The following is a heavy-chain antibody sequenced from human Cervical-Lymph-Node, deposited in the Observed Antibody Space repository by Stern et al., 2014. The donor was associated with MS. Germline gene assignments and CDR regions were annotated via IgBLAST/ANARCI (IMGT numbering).Heavy chain of an antibody. CDR1: MFSNFY. Sequence: HVQLVQSGAEVKKPGASVKDSCQASMFSNFYIHWVRQAPGQGLEWVGLINPRSGSTSYSQKFQDRVSMTSDTSTSTFYMEVNSLTSEDTAVYYCARDRSIVTYAMDVWGQGTTVIVSS. J-gene: IGHJ6*02. CDR3: ARDRSIVTYAMDV. V-gene: IGHV1-46*01. D-gene: IGHD1-26*01. CDR2: INPRSGST.